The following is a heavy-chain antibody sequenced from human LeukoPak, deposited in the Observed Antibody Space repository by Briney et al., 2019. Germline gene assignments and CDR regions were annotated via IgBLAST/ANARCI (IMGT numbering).Heavy chain of an antibody. CDR3: ARVPVECSGGSCYPSSYYYYMDV. D-gene: IGHD2-15*01. V-gene: IGHV1-18*01. Sequence: ASVKVSCKASGYTFTSYGISWVRQAPGQGLEWMGWISAYNGNTNYAQKLQGRVTMTTDTSTSTAYMELRSLRSDDTAVYYCARVPVECSGGSCYPSSYYYYMDVWGKGTTVTVFS. CDR2: ISAYNGNT. CDR1: GYTFTSYG. J-gene: IGHJ6*03.